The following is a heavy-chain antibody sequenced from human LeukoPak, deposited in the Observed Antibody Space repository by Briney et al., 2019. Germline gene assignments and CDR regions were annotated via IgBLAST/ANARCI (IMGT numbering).Heavy chain of an antibody. V-gene: IGHV1-24*01. Sequence: ASVKVSCKVSGYTLTELSMHWVRQAPGKGLEWMGGFDPEDGETIYAQKFQGRVTMIEDTSTDTAYMELSSLRSEDTAVYYCATYDYVWGSNNRYFDYWGQGTLVTVSS. CDR2: FDPEDGET. D-gene: IGHD3-16*01. J-gene: IGHJ4*02. CDR1: GYTLTELS. CDR3: ATYDYVWGSNNRYFDY.